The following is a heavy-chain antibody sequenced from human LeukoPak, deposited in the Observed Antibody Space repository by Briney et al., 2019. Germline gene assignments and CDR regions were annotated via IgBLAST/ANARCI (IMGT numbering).Heavy chain of an antibody. D-gene: IGHD2-2*02. CDR1: GYTFTSYD. V-gene: IGHV1-8*01. CDR2: MNPNSGNT. Sequence: GASVKVSCKASGYTFTSYDINWVGQATGQGLEWMGWMNPNSGNTGYAQKFQGRVTMTRNTSISTAYMELSSLRSEDTAVYYCASGIVVVPAAIQGYSYGYFPDAFDIWGQGTMVTVSS. CDR3: ASGIVVVPAAIQGYSYGYFPDAFDI. J-gene: IGHJ3*02.